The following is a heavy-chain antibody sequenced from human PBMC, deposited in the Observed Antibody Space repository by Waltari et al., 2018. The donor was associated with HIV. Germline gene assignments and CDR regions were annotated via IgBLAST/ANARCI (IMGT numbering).Heavy chain of an antibody. Sequence: QVQLIQSTSEVKRPGASVTVSCKVSGYPLSDLSMQWVRQGREHRLEGMGGFVPKNGKPVFSQRFWGRVSLAEDTLKDTAHLELNRLTSDDTAVYYCVALYDESPLYSGFWGQGTLVTVS. CDR3: VALYDESPLYSGF. J-gene: IGHJ4*02. CDR2: FVPKNGKP. V-gene: IGHV1-24*01. D-gene: IGHD3-16*01. CDR1: GYPLSDLS.